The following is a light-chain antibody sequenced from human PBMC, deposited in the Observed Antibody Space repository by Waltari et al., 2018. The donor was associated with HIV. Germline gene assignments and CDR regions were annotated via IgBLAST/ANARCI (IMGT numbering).Light chain of an antibody. CDR1: SGNIARTH. V-gene: IGLV6-57*01. J-gene: IGLJ3*02. CDR2: EDK. Sequence: FMLTQPHSVSESPGKTVTISCTRTSGNIARTHVQWYQQRPGSSPTTVIYEDKHRPSGVPDRFSGSIDSSSNSASLTISGLKTEDEADYYCQSFDSTNQVFGGGTKLTVL. CDR3: QSFDSTNQV.